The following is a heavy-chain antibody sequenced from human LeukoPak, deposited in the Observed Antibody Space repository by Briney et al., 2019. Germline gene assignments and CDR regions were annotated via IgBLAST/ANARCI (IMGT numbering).Heavy chain of an antibody. D-gene: IGHD3-16*01. CDR1: GFTFDDHG. CDR3: ARDLGPYYMDV. J-gene: IGHJ6*03. CDR2: INWNGGST. Sequence: RPGGSLRLSCAASGFTFDDHGMSWVRHAPGKGLEWVSGINWNGGSTGYADSVKGRFTIARDNAKNSLYLQMNSLRAEDTALYYCARDLGPYYMDVWGKGTTVTVSS. V-gene: IGHV3-20*04.